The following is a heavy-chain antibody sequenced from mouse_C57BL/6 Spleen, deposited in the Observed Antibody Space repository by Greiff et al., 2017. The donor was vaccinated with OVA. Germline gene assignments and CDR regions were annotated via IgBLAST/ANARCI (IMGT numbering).Heavy chain of an antibody. CDR1: GYTFTSYG. CDR3: ARRGYGNSYAMDY. Sequence: QVQLQQSGAELARPGASVKLSCTASGYTFTSYGISWVKQRTGQGLEWIGEIYPRSGNTYYNEKFKGKATLTADKSSSTAYMELRSLTSEDSAVYFCARRGYGNSYAMDYWGQGTSVTVSS. CDR2: IYPRSGNT. J-gene: IGHJ4*01. V-gene: IGHV1-81*01. D-gene: IGHD2-1*01.